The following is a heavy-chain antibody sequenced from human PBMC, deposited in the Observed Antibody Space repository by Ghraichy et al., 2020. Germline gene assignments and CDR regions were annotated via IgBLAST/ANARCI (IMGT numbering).Heavy chain of an antibody. CDR3: ARDPSGSYYDSVYFDY. J-gene: IGHJ4*02. CDR1: GFTFSSYG. V-gene: IGHV3-33*01. CDR2: IWYDGSNK. D-gene: IGHD1-26*01. Sequence: GGSLRLSCAASGFTFSSYGMHWVRQAPGKGLEWVAVIWYDGSNKYYADSVKGRFTISRDNSKNTLYLQMNSLRAEDTAVYYCARDPSGSYYDSVYFDYWGQGTLVTVSS.